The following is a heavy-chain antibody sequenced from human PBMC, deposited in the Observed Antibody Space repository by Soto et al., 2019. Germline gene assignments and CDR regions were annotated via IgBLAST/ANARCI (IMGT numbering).Heavy chain of an antibody. V-gene: IGHV4-34*01. CDR3: ARGSMVRGGWGMDV. D-gene: IGHD3-10*01. Sequence: SETLSLTCAVYGGSFSGYYWSWIRQPPGKGLEWIGEINHSGSTNYNPSLKSRVTISVDTSKNQFSLKLSSVTAADTAVYYCARGSMVRGGWGMDVWGQGPTVTVS. CDR2: INHSGST. CDR1: GGSFSGYY. J-gene: IGHJ6*02.